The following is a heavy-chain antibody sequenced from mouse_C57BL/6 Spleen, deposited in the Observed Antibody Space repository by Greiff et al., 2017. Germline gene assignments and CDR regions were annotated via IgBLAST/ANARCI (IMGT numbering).Heavy chain of an antibody. CDR3: ARHEGYYAMDY. CDR1: GFTFSSYG. CDR2: ISSGGSYT. Sequence: DVQLVESGGDLVKPGGSLKLSCAASGFTFSSYGMSWVRQTPDKRLEWVATISSGGSYTYYPDSVKGRFTISRDNAKNTLYLQMSSLNSEDTAMYYCARHEGYYAMDYWGQGTSVTVSS. J-gene: IGHJ4*01. V-gene: IGHV5-6*01.